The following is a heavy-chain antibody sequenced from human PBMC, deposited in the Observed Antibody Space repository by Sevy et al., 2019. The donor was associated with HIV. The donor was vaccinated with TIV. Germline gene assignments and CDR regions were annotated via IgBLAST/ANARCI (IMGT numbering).Heavy chain of an antibody. D-gene: IGHD3-22*01. J-gene: IGHJ6*03. CDR2: IYYSGRT. CDR1: GGSISSYY. V-gene: IGHV4-59*01. Sequence: SETLSLTCTVSGGSISSYYWSWIRQPPGKGLEWIGYIYYSGRTNYNPSLKSRGTISVDTSKNQFSLKLSSVTAADTAVYYCARGRGSGYPPYHYYYMDVWGKGTTVTVSS. CDR3: ARGRGSGYPPYHYYYMDV.